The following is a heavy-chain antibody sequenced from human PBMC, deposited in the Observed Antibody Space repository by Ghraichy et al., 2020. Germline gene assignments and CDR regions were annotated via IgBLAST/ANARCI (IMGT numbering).Heavy chain of an antibody. J-gene: IGHJ4*02. Sequence: LSLTCAASGFTFSNLDMHWVRQATGKGLEWVSAIGIAGDTYYSDSVKGRFTISRDNAKNSLYLQMNSLRVGDTAVYYCSRGGRPAGNSYDYWGQGTLVTVSS. CDR2: IGIAGDT. V-gene: IGHV3-13*04. CDR3: SRGGRPAGNSYDY. D-gene: IGHD2-15*01. CDR1: GFTFSNLD.